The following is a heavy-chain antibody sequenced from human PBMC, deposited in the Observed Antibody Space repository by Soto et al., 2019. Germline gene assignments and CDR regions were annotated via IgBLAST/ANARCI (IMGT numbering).Heavy chain of an antibody. CDR1: GGSFSGYY. CDR3: ARVVMTYYYYGMDV. Sequence: PSETLSLTCAVYGGSFSGYYWSWIRQPPGKGLEWIGEINHSGSTNYNPSLKSRVTISVDTSKNQFSLKLSSVTAADTAVYYCARVVMTYYYYGMDVWGQGTTVTVSS. J-gene: IGHJ6*02. D-gene: IGHD3-16*02. V-gene: IGHV4-34*01. CDR2: INHSGST.